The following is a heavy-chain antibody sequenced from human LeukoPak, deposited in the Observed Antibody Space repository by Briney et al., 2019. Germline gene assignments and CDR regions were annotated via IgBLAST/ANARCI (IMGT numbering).Heavy chain of an antibody. CDR3: ASLVGWSGYYSDAFDI. D-gene: IGHD3-3*01. CDR2: INPSGGST. CDR1: GYTFTSYY. Sequence: ASVKVSCKASGYTFTSYYMHWVRLAPGQGLEWMGIINPSGGSTSYAQKFQGRVTMTRDTSTSTVYMELSSLRSEDTAVYYCASLVGWSGYYSDAFDIWGQGTMVTVSS. J-gene: IGHJ3*02. V-gene: IGHV1-46*01.